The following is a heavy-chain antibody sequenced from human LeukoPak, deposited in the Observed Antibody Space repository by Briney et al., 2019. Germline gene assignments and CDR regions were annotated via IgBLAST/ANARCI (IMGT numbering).Heavy chain of an antibody. V-gene: IGHV3-48*02. D-gene: IGHD3-22*01. CDR1: GFTFSGYS. Sequence: GGSLRLSCAASGFTFSGYSMNWVRQAPGKGLEWVSYISSSSSTIYYADSVKGRFTISRDNAKNSLYLQMNSLRDEDTAVYYCARVVHYYGSRTDYWGQGTLVTVSS. CDR3: ARVVHYYGSRTDY. CDR2: ISSSSSTI. J-gene: IGHJ4*02.